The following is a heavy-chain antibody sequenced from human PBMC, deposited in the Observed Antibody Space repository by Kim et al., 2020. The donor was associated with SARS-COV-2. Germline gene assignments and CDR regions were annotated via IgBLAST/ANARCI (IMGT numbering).Heavy chain of an antibody. J-gene: IGHJ4*02. V-gene: IGHV3-30*18. D-gene: IGHD2-15*01. CDR3: AKLTEGYCSGGSCSLDY. Sequence: GGSLRLSCAASGFTFSSYGMHWVRQAPGKGLEWVAVISYDGSNKYYADSVKGRFTISRDNSKNTLYLQMNSLRAEDTAVYYCAKLTEGYCSGGSCSLDYWGQGTLVTVSS. CDR1: GFTFSSYG. CDR2: ISYDGSNK.